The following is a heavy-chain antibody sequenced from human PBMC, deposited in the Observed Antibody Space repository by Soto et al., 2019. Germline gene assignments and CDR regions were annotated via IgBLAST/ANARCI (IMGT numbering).Heavy chain of an antibody. D-gene: IGHD2-2*01. CDR1: GGTFTTYA. CDR2: IIPIFGTS. Sequence: QEQLVQSGAEVKKPGSSVKVSCKASGGTFTTYAFSWVRQAPGQGLEWMGGIIPIFGTSNYAQKFQGRVTITADDSTTTAFMELHNLKSEDTGVYYCAIVSGGHCSGTSCYGWFDPWGQGTLVTVSS. CDR3: AIVSGGHCSGTSCYGWFDP. J-gene: IGHJ5*02. V-gene: IGHV1-69*01.